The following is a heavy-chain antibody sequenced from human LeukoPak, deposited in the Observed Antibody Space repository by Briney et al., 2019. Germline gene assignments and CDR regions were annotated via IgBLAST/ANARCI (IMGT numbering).Heavy chain of an antibody. CDR1: GGSFSGYC. CDR3: ARGMTFDY. CDR2: INHSGST. Sequence: SETLSLTCAVYGGSFSGYCWSWIRQPPGKGLEWIGEINHSGSTNYNPSLKSRVTISVDTSKNQFSLKLSSVTAADTAVYYCARGMTFDYWGQGTLVTVSS. J-gene: IGHJ4*02. V-gene: IGHV4-34*01.